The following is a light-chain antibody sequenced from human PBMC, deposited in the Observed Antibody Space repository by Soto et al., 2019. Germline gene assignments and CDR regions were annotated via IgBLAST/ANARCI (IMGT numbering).Light chain of an antibody. Sequence: EIVLTQSPGTLSLSPGEIATLSCRSSHSVSRTYLAWYQQKPGQAPRLLIYGASNRATGIPARFSGSGSGTDFTLTISSLEPEDFAVYYCQQRSNWPREITFGQGTRLEIK. CDR1: HSVSRTY. CDR2: GAS. J-gene: IGKJ5*01. CDR3: QQRSNWPREIT. V-gene: IGKV3-11*01.